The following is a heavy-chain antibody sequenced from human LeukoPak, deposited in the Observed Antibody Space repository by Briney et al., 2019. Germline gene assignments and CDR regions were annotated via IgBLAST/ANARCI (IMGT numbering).Heavy chain of an antibody. CDR3: ASQIAYCSGGSCSDY. CDR1: GGSFSGYY. D-gene: IGHD2-15*01. Sequence: SETLSLTCAVYGGSFSGYYWSWIRQPPGKGLEWIGEINHSGSTNYNPSLKSRVTISVDTSKNQFSLKLSSVTAADTAVYYCASQIAYCSGGSCSDYWGQGTLVTVSS. CDR2: INHSGST. V-gene: IGHV4-34*01. J-gene: IGHJ4*02.